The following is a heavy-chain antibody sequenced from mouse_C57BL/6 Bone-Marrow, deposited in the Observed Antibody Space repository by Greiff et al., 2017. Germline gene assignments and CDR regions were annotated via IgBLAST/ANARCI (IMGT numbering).Heavy chain of an antibody. V-gene: IGHV1-15*01. D-gene: IGHD2-3*01. CDR1: GYTFTDYE. Sequence: QVQLKQSGAGLVRPGASVTLSCKASGYTFTDYEMHWVQQTPVHGLEWIGAIDPETGGTAYNQKFKGKAILTADKSSSTAYMELRNLTSEDSAVYYWKRGRLLDYFDYWGQGTTLTVSS. CDR3: KRGRLLDYFDY. CDR2: IDPETGGT. J-gene: IGHJ2*01.